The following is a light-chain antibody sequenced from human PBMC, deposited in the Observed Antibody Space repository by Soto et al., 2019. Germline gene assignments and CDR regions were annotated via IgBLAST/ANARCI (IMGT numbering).Light chain of an antibody. V-gene: IGKV1-9*01. CDR2: GAS. J-gene: IGKJ1*01. Sequence: IQLTQSPSSRSASVGDRVTITCRASPAIASFLAWYQQKPGTAPKLLTYGASTLQSGVPSRFSGSRSGTDYTLTIASLQPEDFATYYCQQLNGSPWTFGQGTKVEIK. CDR3: QQLNGSPWT. CDR1: PAIASF.